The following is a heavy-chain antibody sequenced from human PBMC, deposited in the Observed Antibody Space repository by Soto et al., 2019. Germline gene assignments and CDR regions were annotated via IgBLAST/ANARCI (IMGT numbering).Heavy chain of an antibody. Sequence: PGWSLRLSCAASGFTFSSYSMNWVRQAPGKGLEWVSSISSSSFSINYADSVKGRFSISRDNAQNSLHLQMNNLRAEDTAVYYCARKESSNIYGMDVWGQGTTVTVSS. V-gene: IGHV3-21*01. D-gene: IGHD6-6*01. CDR1: GFTFSSYS. J-gene: IGHJ6*02. CDR2: ISSSSFSI. CDR3: ARKESSNIYGMDV.